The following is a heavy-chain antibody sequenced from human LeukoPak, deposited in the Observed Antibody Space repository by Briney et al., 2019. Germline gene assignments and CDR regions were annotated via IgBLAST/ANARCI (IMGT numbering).Heavy chain of an antibody. V-gene: IGHV3-9*01. D-gene: IGHD3-10*01. CDR1: GFTFDDYA. CDR2: ISWNSGSI. J-gene: IGHJ6*02. Sequence: PGGSLRLSCAASGFTFDDYAMHRVRQAPGKGLEWVSGISWNSGSIGYADSVKGRFTISRDNAKNSLYLQMNSLRAEDTALYYCAKDNAAWFGEPDYHKYYYGMDVWGQGTTVTVSS. CDR3: AKDNAAWFGEPDYHKYYYGMDV.